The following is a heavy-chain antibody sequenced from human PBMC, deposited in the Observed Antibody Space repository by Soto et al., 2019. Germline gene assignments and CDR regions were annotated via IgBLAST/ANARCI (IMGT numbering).Heavy chain of an antibody. CDR2: ISSSGTGI. CDR1: GFTFRDYY. V-gene: IGHV3-11*01. D-gene: IGHD6-13*01. CDR3: AKLITTAAAGTVDY. Sequence: QVQLVESGGDLVKPGGSLRLSCAASGFTFRDYYMSWIRQAPGKGLEWVSYISSSGTGIYYADSVKGRFTVSRDNAKNSLYLQMNSLRVEDTAVYYCAKLITTAAAGTVDYWGLGTLVTVSS. J-gene: IGHJ4*02.